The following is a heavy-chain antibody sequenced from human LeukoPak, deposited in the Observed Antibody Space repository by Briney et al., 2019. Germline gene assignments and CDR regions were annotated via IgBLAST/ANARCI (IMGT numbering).Heavy chain of an antibody. D-gene: IGHD3-10*01. CDR1: SDAFTGYY. CDR2: IIPILGIA. V-gene: IGHV1-69*04. CDR3: ARAAAVPIVRAVFDY. Sequence: SVKVSCYTSSDAFTGYYMHWWIQAPGQGLEWMGRIIPILGIANYAQKFQGRVTITADKSTSTAYMELSRLSSEDTAVYYCARAAAVPIVRAVFDYWGQGTLVTVSS. J-gene: IGHJ4*02.